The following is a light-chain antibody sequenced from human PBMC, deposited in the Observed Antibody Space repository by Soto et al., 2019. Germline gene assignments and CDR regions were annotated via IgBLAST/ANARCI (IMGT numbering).Light chain of an antibody. Sequence: EIVLTQSPGTLSLSPGERATLSCRASQSVSSSYLDWYQQKPGQAPRLLIYGASSRATGIPDRFNGSGYGTDFTLTISRLEPEDVAVYYCQQDGSSPPITFGQGTRLEIK. J-gene: IGKJ5*01. CDR1: QSVSSSY. CDR3: QQDGSSPPIT. CDR2: GAS. V-gene: IGKV3-20*01.